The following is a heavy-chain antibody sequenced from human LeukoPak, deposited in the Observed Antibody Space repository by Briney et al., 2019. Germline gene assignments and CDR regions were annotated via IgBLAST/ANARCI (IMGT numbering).Heavy chain of an antibody. CDR1: GLASPYYA. D-gene: IGHD3-3*01. J-gene: IGHJ3*01. V-gene: IGHV3-23*01. CDR3: ARFRLGGAFDL. CDR2: LSGSGTDT. Sequence: GGSLRLSCAASGLASPYYAMTWVRQAPGKGLEWVSTLSGSGTDTYYTDSVKGRFTISRDNSKNTLFLQMDSLRVEDTAIYYCARFRLGGAFDLWGQGTMVTVS.